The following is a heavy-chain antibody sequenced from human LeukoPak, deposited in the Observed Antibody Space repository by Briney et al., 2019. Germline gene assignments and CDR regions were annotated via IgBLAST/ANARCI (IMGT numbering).Heavy chain of an antibody. CDR3: ARSIAARYYYYGMDV. Sequence: SETLSLTCTVSGGTISSYYWSWIRQPPGKGLEWIGYIYNSGSTNYNPSLKSRVTISVDTSKNQFSLKLSSVTAADTAVYYCARSIAARYYYYGMDVWGQGTTVTVSS. V-gene: IGHV4-59*08. CDR2: IYNSGST. CDR1: GGTISSYY. D-gene: IGHD6-6*01. J-gene: IGHJ6*02.